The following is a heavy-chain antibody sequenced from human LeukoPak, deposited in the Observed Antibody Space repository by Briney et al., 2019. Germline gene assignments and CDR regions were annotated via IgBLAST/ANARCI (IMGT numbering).Heavy chain of an antibody. Sequence: SETLSLTCAVYGGSSSGYYWSWIRQPPGKGLEWIGEINHSGSTNYNPSLKGRVTISVDTSKNQFSLKLSSVTAADTAVYYCARGYRTYCGGDCYYYWGQGTLVTVSS. V-gene: IGHV4-34*01. D-gene: IGHD2-21*02. J-gene: IGHJ4*02. CDR3: ARGYRTYCGGDCYYY. CDR2: INHSGST. CDR1: GGSSSGYY.